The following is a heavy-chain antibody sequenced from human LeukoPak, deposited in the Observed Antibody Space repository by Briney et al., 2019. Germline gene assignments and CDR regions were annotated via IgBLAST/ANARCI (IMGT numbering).Heavy chain of an antibody. Sequence: SETLSLTCTASGGSISSYYWSWIRQPPGRGLEWIGYIYYSGSTNYNPPLKSRVTISVDTSKNQFSLKLSSVTAADTAVYYCARVKYYYDSSGYNRNYFDYWGQGTLVTVSS. J-gene: IGHJ4*02. CDR3: ARVKYYYDSSGYNRNYFDY. D-gene: IGHD3-22*01. CDR2: IYYSGST. V-gene: IGHV4-59*01. CDR1: GGSISSYY.